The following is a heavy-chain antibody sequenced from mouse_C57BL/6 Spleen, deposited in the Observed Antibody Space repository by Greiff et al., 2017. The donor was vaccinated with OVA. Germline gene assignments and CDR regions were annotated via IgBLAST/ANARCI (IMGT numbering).Heavy chain of an antibody. CDR1: GYTFTSYW. V-gene: IGHV1-72*01. CDR3: ARSISTVVAEGWYFDV. J-gene: IGHJ1*03. D-gene: IGHD1-1*01. CDR2: IDPNSGGT. Sequence: QVQLQQPGAELVKPGASVKLSCKASGYTFTSYWMHWVKQRPGRGLEWIGRIDPNSGGTKYNEKFKSKATLTVDKPSSTAYMQLSSLTSEDSAVYYGARSISTVVAEGWYFDVWGTGTTVTVSS.